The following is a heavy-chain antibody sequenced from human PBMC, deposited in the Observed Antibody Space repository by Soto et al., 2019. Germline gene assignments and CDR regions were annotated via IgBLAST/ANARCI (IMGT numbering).Heavy chain of an antibody. CDR3: ARDQRRGYSSGWSYGMDV. J-gene: IGHJ6*02. V-gene: IGHV3-21*01. Sequence: PGGSLRLSCAASRFTFSSYSMNWVRQAPGKGLEWVSSISSSSSYIYYADSVKGRFTISRDNAKNSLYLQMNSLRAEDTAVYYCARDQRRGYSSGWSYGMDVWGQGTTVTVSS. CDR1: RFTFSSYS. D-gene: IGHD6-19*01. CDR2: ISSSSSYI.